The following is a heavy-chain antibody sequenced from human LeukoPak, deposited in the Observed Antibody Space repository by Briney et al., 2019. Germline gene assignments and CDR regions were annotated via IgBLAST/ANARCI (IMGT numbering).Heavy chain of an antibody. CDR3: ARGRWLQLRIFDY. CDR2: INHSGST. Sequence: SEALSLTCAVYGGSFSGYYWSWIRQPPGKGLEWIGEINHSGSTNYNPSLKSRVTISVDTSKNQFSLKLSSVTAADTAVYYCARGRWLQLRIFDYWGQGTLVTVSS. CDR1: GGSFSGYY. V-gene: IGHV4-34*01. D-gene: IGHD5-24*01. J-gene: IGHJ4*02.